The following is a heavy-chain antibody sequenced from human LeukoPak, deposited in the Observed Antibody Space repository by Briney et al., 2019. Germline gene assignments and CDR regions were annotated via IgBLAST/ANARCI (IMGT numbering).Heavy chain of an antibody. CDR2: ISGSSSYI. CDR1: GFPFSTHS. D-gene: IGHD5-24*01. CDR3: ARDQLPNGYKLPMTH. V-gene: IGHV3-21*01. Sequence: GGSLRLSCAASGFPFSTHSLNWVRQAPGKGLEWVSSISGSSSYIYYADSVKGRFTISRDNAKNSLYLQMNSLRAEDTAVYYCARDQLPNGYKLPMTHWGQGTLVTVSS. J-gene: IGHJ4*02.